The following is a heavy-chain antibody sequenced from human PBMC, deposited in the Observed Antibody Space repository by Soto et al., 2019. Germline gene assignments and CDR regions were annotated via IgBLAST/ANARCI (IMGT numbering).Heavy chain of an antibody. CDR3: ARDSSGSYYGMDV. V-gene: IGHV1-2*04. J-gene: IGHJ6*02. Sequence: ASVKVSCKASGYTFTGYYMHWVRQAPGQGLEWMGWINPNSGGTNYAQKFQGWVTMTRDTSISKAYMELSRLRSDDTAVYYCARDSSGSYYGMDVWGQGTTVTVSS. CDR1: GYTFTGYY. CDR2: INPNSGGT. D-gene: IGHD6-19*01.